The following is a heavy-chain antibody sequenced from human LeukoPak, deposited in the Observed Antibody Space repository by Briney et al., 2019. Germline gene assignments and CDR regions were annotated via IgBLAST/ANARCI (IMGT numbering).Heavy chain of an antibody. CDR2: ISAYNGNT. V-gene: IGHV1-18*01. D-gene: IGHD4-17*01. Sequence: GASVKASCKASGYTFTSYGISWVRQAPGQGLEWMGWISAYNGNTNYAQKLQGRVTMTTDTSTSTAYMELRSLRSDDTAVYYCARAATVTTGLGLDYWGQGTLVTVSS. CDR1: GYTFTSYG. CDR3: ARAATVTTGLGLDY. J-gene: IGHJ4*02.